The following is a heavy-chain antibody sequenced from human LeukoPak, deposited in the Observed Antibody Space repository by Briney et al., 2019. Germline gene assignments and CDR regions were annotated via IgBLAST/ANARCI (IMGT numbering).Heavy chain of an antibody. J-gene: IGHJ4*02. D-gene: IGHD3-10*01. Sequence: ASVKVSCKASGYTFTSYYMHWVRQAPGQGLEWMGIINPSGGSTSYAQKFQGRVTMTRDTSTSTVYMELSRLRSDDAAVYYCARDLRITMVREQRQNHPLGYWGQGTLVTVSS. CDR1: GYTFTSYY. V-gene: IGHV1-46*01. CDR3: ARDLRITMVREQRQNHPLGY. CDR2: INPSGGST.